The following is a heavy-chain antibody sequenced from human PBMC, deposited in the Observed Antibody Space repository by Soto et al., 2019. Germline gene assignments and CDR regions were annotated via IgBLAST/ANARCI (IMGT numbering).Heavy chain of an antibody. D-gene: IGHD3-22*01. CDR1: GYSFTRYW. CDR3: ARRAYYYDSSGSQHLDY. CDR2: IYPGDSDT. Sequence: GESLKLSCTGSGYSFTRYWIGWVRQMPGKGLEWMGIIYPGDSDTRYSPSFQGQVTISADKSISTAYLQWSSLKASDTAMYYCARRAYYYDSSGSQHLDYWGQGTLVTVSS. J-gene: IGHJ4*02. V-gene: IGHV5-51*01.